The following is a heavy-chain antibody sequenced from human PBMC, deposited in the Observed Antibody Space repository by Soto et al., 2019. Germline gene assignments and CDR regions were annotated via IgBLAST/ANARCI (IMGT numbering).Heavy chain of an antibody. CDR1: GYTFTGYY. CDR2: INPNSGGT. CDR3: ARNVVAAAGTGYYFDY. V-gene: IGHV1-2*04. J-gene: IGHJ4*02. Sequence: ASVKVSCKASGYTFTGYYMHWVRQAPGQVLEWKGWINPNSGGTNYAQKFQGWVTMTRDTSISTAYMELSRLRSDDTAVYYCARNVVAAAGTGYYFDYWGTGTLVTVSX. D-gene: IGHD6-13*01.